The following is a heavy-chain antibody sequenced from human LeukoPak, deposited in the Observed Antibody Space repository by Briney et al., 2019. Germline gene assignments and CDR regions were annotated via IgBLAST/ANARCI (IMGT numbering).Heavy chain of an antibody. Sequence: GGSLRLSCAASGFTFSSYAVSWVRQAPGKGLEWVSAISGSGGSTYYADSVKGRFTISRDNSKNTLYLQMNSLRAEDTAVYYCAKVLAGAYEAGSCWGQGTLVTVSS. CDR2: ISGSGGST. J-gene: IGHJ4*02. CDR1: GFTFSSYA. V-gene: IGHV3-23*01. CDR3: AKVLAGAYEAGSC. D-gene: IGHD1-26*01.